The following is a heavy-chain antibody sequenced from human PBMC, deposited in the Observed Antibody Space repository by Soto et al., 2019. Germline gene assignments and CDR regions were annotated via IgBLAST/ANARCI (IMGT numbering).Heavy chain of an antibody. J-gene: IGHJ4*02. CDR2: MNPNSGNT. D-gene: IGHD3-22*01. CDR3: ARSYYDSSDPFDY. Sequence: ASVKVSCKASGYTFSNYDINWVRQATGQGLEWMGWMNPNSGNTGYAQKFQGRVTMTRNTSISTAYMELSSLRSEDTAVYYCARSYYDSSDPFDYWGQGTLVTVS. CDR1: GYTFSNYD. V-gene: IGHV1-8*01.